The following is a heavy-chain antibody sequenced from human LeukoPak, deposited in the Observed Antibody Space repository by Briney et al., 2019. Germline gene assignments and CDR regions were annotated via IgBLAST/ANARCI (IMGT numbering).Heavy chain of an antibody. CDR1: GFTFSSYW. D-gene: IGHD6-19*01. Sequence: PGGSLRLSCAASGFTFSSYWMSWVRQAPGKGLEWVANIKQDGSEKYYVDSVKGRFTISRDNAKNSLYLHMNSLRAEDTAVYYCARDGSIAVAGITSRSRPFDYWGQGTLVTVSS. V-gene: IGHV3-7*01. CDR3: ARDGSIAVAGITSRSRPFDY. J-gene: IGHJ4*02. CDR2: IKQDGSEK.